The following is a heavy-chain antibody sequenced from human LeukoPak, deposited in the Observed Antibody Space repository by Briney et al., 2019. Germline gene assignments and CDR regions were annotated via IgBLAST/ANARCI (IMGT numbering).Heavy chain of an antibody. V-gene: IGHV4-39*07. CDR2: INHSGST. D-gene: IGHD3-16*01. CDR1: GGSISSSPYY. J-gene: IGHJ6*03. CDR3: ARVKDPGGYYYYYYIDV. Sequence: SETLSLTCTVSGGSISSSPYYWGWIRQPPGKGLEWIGEINHSGSTNYNPSLKSRVTISVDTSKTQFSLKLSSVTAADTAVYYCARVKDPGGYYYYYYIDVWGKGTTVTVSS.